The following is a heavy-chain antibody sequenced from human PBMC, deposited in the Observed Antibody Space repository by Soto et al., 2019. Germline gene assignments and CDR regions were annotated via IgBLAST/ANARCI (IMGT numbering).Heavy chain of an antibody. J-gene: IGHJ6*02. CDR2: IYYSGST. V-gene: IGHV4-61*01. CDR3: ARDVVRPDCTNGVCSRTAYYGMDV. D-gene: IGHD2-8*01. Sequence: PSETLSLTCTVSGGSVSSGSYYWSWIRQPPGKGLEWIGYIYYSGSTNYNPSLKSRVTISVDTSKNQFSLKLSSVTAADTAVCYCARDVVRPDCTNGVCSRTAYYGMDVWGQGTTVTVSS. CDR1: GGSVSSGSYY.